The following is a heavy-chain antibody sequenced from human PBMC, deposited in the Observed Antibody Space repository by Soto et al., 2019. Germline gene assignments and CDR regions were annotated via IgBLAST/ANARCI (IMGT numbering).Heavy chain of an antibody. V-gene: IGHV1-18*01. CDR1: GSTFTSYG. D-gene: IGHD3-3*01. J-gene: IGHJ3*02. Sequence: VSVKVSCNSSGSTFTSYGIIRVRQAPGQGLEWMGWISAYNGNTNYAQKLQGRVTMTTDTSTSTAYMELRSLRSDDPAVYYCASGVVIAFDIWGQGTMVTVSS. CDR3: ASGVVIAFDI. CDR2: ISAYNGNT.